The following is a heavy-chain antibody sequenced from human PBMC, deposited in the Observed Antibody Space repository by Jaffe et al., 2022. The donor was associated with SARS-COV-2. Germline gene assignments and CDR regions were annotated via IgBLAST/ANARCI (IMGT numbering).Heavy chain of an antibody. V-gene: IGHV5-51*01. Sequence: EVVLVQPGAEVRKPGESLNISCKCSGYGFTNYWIGWVRQRPGKGLEWLGVIYLPDSDARYTPSVQGHVIISADRSKHTAYLQWRSLKASDTAIYYCAKRSHSFGTVAGKVGGNWFDPWGPGTLVTVSS. CDR2: IYLPDSDA. D-gene: IGHD3-10*01. CDR3: AKRSHSFGTVAGKVGGNWFDP. J-gene: IGHJ5*02. CDR1: GYGFTNYW.